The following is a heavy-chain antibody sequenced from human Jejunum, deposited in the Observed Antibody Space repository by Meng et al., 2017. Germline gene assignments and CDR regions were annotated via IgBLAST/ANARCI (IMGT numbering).Heavy chain of an antibody. CDR3: AREGQLMLGLVDY. Sequence: QVQLQESGPGLVTPSQTLSLNCTVSGDSISSGGHYWSWIRQHPGKGLEWIGYIYYTGSAYYTPSLESRVTLSVDTANNQFSLRLNSVTAADTAVYYCAREGQLMLGLVDYWGQGTLVTVSS. CDR2: IYYTGSA. D-gene: IGHD2-2*01. J-gene: IGHJ4*02. CDR1: GDSISSGGHY. V-gene: IGHV4-31*03.